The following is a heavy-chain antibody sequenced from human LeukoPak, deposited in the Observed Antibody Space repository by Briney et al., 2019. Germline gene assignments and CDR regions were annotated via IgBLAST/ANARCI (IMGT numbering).Heavy chain of an antibody. CDR1: GFTFSSYS. CDR2: LSYDGSNK. D-gene: IGHD3-22*01. CDR3: AKASITMIVEA. Sequence: GGSLRLSCAASGFTFSSYSMHWVRQAPGKGLEWVAVLSYDGSNKYYADSVKGRFTISRDNSKNTLYLQMNSLRAEDTAVYYCAKASITMIVEAWGQGTLVTVSS. J-gene: IGHJ5*02. V-gene: IGHV3-30*18.